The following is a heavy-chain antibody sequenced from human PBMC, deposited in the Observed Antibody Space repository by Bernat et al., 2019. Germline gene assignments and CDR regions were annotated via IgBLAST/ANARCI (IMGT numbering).Heavy chain of an antibody. CDR3: ARDGKDIVLVPAGVDYYYGMDV. D-gene: IGHD2-2*01. Sequence: QVQLVQSGAEVKKPGASVKVSCKASGYTFTSYGISWVRQAPGQGLEWMGWISAYNGNTNYAQKLQGRVTRTTDTSTSTAYMELRSLRSDDTAVYYCARDGKDIVLVPAGVDYYYGMDVWGQGTTVTVSS. J-gene: IGHJ6*02. CDR2: ISAYNGNT. V-gene: IGHV1-18*01. CDR1: GYTFTSYG.